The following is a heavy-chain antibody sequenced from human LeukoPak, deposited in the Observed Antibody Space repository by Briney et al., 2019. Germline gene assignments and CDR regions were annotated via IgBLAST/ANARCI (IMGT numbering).Heavy chain of an antibody. CDR2: IKQDGSEK. CDR1: GFTFNSYW. D-gene: IGHD1-7*01. CDR3: AKDFPPEAYNWNSAPFDY. J-gene: IGHJ4*02. Sequence: GGSLRLSCAASGFTFNSYWMTWVRQAPGKGLEWVANIKQDGSEKYYVDSVKGRFTISRDNSKNTLYLQMNSLRAEDTAVYYCAKDFPPEAYNWNSAPFDYWGQGTLVTVSS. V-gene: IGHV3-7*03.